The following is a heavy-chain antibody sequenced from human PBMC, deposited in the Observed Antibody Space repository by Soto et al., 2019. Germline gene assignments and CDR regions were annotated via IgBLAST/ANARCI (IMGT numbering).Heavy chain of an antibody. CDR3: GSLYDSSVPDAFDI. V-gene: IGHV4-31*03. CDR1: GGSISSGGYY. D-gene: IGHD3-22*01. Sequence: QVRLQESGPGLVKPSQTLSLTCTVSGGSISSGGYYWSWIRQHPGKGLEWIGYIYYSGSTYYNPSLKGRVTISVDTSKNQFPLRRSSVSAADTAVYYCGSLYDSSVPDAFDIWGQGTMVTVSS. CDR2: IYYSGST. J-gene: IGHJ3*02.